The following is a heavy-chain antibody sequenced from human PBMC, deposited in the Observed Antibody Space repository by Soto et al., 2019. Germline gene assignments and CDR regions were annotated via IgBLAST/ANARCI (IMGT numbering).Heavy chain of an antibody. CDR2: INPSGGST. CDR3: ARGEDSNSPLHLDY. V-gene: IGHV1-46*01. J-gene: IGHJ4*02. CDR1: GYTFTSYY. Sequence: QVQLVQSGAEVKKPGASVKVSCKAFGYTFTSYYMHWVRQAPGQGLEWMGIINPSGGSTSYAQKFEGRGNMTRDTSTSTVYIELSSLRSEDTAVYYCARGEDSNSPLHLDYWGQGTLVSVSS. D-gene: IGHD6-6*01.